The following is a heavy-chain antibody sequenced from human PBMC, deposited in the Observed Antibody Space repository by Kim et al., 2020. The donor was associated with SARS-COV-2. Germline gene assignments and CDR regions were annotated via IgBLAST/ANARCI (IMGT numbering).Heavy chain of an antibody. CDR2: FVPEDGET. V-gene: IGHV1-24*01. J-gene: IGHJ4*02. D-gene: IGHD3-10*01. CDR1: GYTLTELS. CDR3: ATGPMATSDY. Sequence: ASVKVSCKVSGYTLTELSMHWVRQAPGKGLEWMGGFVPEDGETIYAQKFQGRVTMTEDTSTDTAYMELCSLRSEYTAVYYCATGPMATSDYWAQGTLVT.